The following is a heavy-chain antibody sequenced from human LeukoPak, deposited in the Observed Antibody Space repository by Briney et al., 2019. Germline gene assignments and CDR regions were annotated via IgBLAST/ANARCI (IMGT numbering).Heavy chain of an antibody. V-gene: IGHV4-39*01. CDR3: ARRALGRAARPYYYYGMDV. CDR2: IYYSGST. CDR1: GGSISSYY. J-gene: IGHJ6*02. Sequence: SETLSLTCTVSGGSISSYYWGWIRQPPGKGLEWIGSIYYSGSTYYNPSLKSRVTISVDTSKNQFSLKLSSVTAADTAVYYCARRALGRAARPYYYYGMDVWGQGTTVTVSS. D-gene: IGHD6-6*01.